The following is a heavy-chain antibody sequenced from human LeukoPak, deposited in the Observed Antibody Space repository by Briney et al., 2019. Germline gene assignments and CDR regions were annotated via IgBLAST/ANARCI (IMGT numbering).Heavy chain of an antibody. Sequence: SETLSLTCTVSGGSISSYYWSWIRQPAGKGLEWIGRIYTSGSTNYNPSLKSRVTMSVDTPKNQFSLKLSSVTAADTAVYYCARGSRIAARPDYFDYWGQGTLVTVSS. CDR1: GGSISSYY. CDR3: ARGSRIAARPDYFDY. D-gene: IGHD6-6*01. J-gene: IGHJ4*02. CDR2: IYTSGST. V-gene: IGHV4-4*07.